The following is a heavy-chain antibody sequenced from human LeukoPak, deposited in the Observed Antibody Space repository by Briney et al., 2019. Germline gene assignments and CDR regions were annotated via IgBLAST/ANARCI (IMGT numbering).Heavy chain of an antibody. Sequence: PSETLSLTCTVSGGSTTNSYWSWIRHSAGTGMEWIGRIYATGSTNYNPSLTSRVSMSLDMPTNQFSLTLSAVTVADTATYYCARIFDRDVWGQGTLVTVSP. CDR2: IYATGST. CDR1: GGSTTNSY. CDR3: ARIFDRDV. J-gene: IGHJ3*01. V-gene: IGHV4-4*07. D-gene: IGHD3-9*01.